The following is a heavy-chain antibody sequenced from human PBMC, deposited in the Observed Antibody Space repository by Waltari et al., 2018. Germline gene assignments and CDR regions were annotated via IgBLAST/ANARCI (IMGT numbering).Heavy chain of an antibody. CDR2: ISGNGDST. J-gene: IGHJ4*02. D-gene: IGHD6-13*01. Sequence: EVQLLESGGGLVQPGGSLRLSCAASGFSFNIYAMSWVRQAPGKGPEWVSTISGNGDSTYYADSVNGRFTNSSDNSNYTMSLQVNSLRAEDTAVYYCAKGGLAAPGKFDYWGQGTLVTVSS. V-gene: IGHV3-23*01. CDR3: AKGGLAAPGKFDY. CDR1: GFSFNIYA.